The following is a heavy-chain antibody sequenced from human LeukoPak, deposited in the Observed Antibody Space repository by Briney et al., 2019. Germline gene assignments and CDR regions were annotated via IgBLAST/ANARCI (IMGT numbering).Heavy chain of an antibody. CDR1: GFTFDDYA. CDR3: AKDRDGYGGACFDH. CDR2: ISGDGGST. J-gene: IGHJ4*02. V-gene: IGHV3-43*02. D-gene: IGHD5-24*01. Sequence: GGSLRLSCAASGFTFDDYAMHWVRHAPGKGLEWVSLISGDGGSTYYADSVKGRFTISRDNSKNSLYLQMNSLRTEDTALYYCAKDRDGYGGACFDHWGQGTLVTVSS.